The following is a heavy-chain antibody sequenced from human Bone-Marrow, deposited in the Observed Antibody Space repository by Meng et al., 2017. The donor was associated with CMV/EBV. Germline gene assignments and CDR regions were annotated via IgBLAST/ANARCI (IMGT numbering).Heavy chain of an antibody. Sequence: LSCAASGFTFSSYSMNWVRQAPGQGLEWVSSISGSSSYIYYADSVKGRFTISRDNAKNSLYLQMNSLRAEDTAVYYCARDLGGNGYYWGQGTLVTVSS. V-gene: IGHV3-21*01. J-gene: IGHJ4*02. CDR2: ISGSSSYI. D-gene: IGHD4-23*01. CDR1: GFTFSSYS. CDR3: ARDLGGNGYY.